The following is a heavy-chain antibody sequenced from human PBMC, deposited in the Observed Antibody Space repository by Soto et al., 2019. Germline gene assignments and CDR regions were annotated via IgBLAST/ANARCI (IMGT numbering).Heavy chain of an antibody. CDR3: ARGGGFLDEYYYYYYMDV. V-gene: IGHV4-59*01. CDR1: GGSISSYY. D-gene: IGHD3-3*01. CDR2: IYYSGST. J-gene: IGHJ6*03. Sequence: PSETLSLTCTVSGGSISSYYWSWIRQPPGKGLEWIGYIYYSGSTNYNPSLKSRVTISVDTSKSQFSLKLSSVTAADTAVYYCARGGGFLDEYYYYYYMDVWGKGTTVTVSS.